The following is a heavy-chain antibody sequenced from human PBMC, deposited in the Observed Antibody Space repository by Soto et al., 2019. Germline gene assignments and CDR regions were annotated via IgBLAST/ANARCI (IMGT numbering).Heavy chain of an antibody. CDR2: VYYSGST. V-gene: IGHV4-59*01. D-gene: IGHD3-10*01. CDR3: ARDLRGCGSGSYSFDL. CDR1: GGSISSYY. J-gene: IGHJ3*01. Sequence: QVQLQESGPGLVKPSETLSLTCTVTGGSISSYYWSWIRQPPGQGLEWIWYVYYSGSTNYNPSLNTRVPISVGTSKDLFALKLRSVTAAYTAVYYCARDLRGCGSGSYSFDLWCQGTMFSVPS.